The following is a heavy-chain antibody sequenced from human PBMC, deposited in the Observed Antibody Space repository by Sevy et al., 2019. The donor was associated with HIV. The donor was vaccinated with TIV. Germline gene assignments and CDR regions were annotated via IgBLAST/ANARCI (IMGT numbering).Heavy chain of an antibody. CDR1: GGTFSSYA. J-gene: IGHJ5*02. D-gene: IGHD3-10*01. CDR2: IIPIFGTA. CDR3: ARGSGYYYGSGSYYNWFDP. V-gene: IGHV1-69*06. Sequence: ASVKVSCKASGGTFSSYAISWVRQAPGQGLEWMGGIIPIFGTANYAQKFQGRVTITADKSTSTAYMELSSLRSEDTAVYYCARGSGYYYGSGSYYNWFDPWAREPWSPSPQ.